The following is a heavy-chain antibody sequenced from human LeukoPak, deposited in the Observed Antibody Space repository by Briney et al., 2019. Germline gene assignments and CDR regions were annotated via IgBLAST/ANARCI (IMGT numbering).Heavy chain of an antibody. CDR1: GFTFSSYW. D-gene: IGHD3-22*01. CDR2: INSDGSST. J-gene: IGHJ4*02. V-gene: IGHV3-74*01. Sequence: GGSLRLSCAASGFTFSSYWMHWVRQAPGKGLVWVSRINSDGSSTSYAVYVKGRFTISRDNAKNTLYLQMNNLRAEDTAVYYCARDYYDSSGSLDYWGQGTLVTVSS. CDR3: ARDYYDSSGSLDY.